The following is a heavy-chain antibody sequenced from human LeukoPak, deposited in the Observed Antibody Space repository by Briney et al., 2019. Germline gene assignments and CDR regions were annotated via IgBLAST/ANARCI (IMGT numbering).Heavy chain of an antibody. J-gene: IGHJ4*02. CDR1: GFTFNNYA. CDR3: VQQGAGYSSSFDY. Sequence: GGSLRLSCAASGFTFNNYAMSWVRQAPGKGLEWVTAISGSGGSTYYADSVKGRFTISRDNSKNTLYLQMNSLRAEDTAVYYCVQQGAGYSSSFDYWGQGTLVIVSS. V-gene: IGHV3-23*01. D-gene: IGHD6-13*01. CDR2: ISGSGGST.